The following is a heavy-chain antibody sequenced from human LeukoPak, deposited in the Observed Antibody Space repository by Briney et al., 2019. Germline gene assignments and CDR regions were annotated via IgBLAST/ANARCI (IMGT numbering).Heavy chain of an antibody. CDR1: GFTVSSNY. J-gene: IGHJ4*02. V-gene: IGHV3-7*01. D-gene: IGHD6-13*01. Sequence: PGGSLRLSCAASGFTVSSNYMSWVRQAPGKGLEWVANIKQDGSEKYYLDSVKGRFTISRDNAKNSLYLQMNSLRAEDTAVYFCTREAAAGTDYWGQGTLVTVSS. CDR2: IKQDGSEK. CDR3: TREAAAGTDY.